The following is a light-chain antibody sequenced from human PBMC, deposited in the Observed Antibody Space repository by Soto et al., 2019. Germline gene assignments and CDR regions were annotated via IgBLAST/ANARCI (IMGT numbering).Light chain of an antibody. CDR2: DDD. Sequence: SYGLTQPPSVSVAPGGTASITCGEGDIGTKLVQWYQQKPGQAPVLVMSDDDDRPSGIPERYSGSNSVNTATLTISRVEAGDEADYYCQVWDSSTDIYVFGTGTKLTVL. CDR1: DIGTKL. CDR3: QVWDSSTDIYV. V-gene: IGLV3-21*04. J-gene: IGLJ1*01.